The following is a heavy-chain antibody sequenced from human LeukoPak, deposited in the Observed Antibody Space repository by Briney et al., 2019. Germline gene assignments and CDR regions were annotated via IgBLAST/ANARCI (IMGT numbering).Heavy chain of an antibody. D-gene: IGHD3-22*01. J-gene: IGHJ4*02. V-gene: IGHV1-18*01. CDR2: ITPYNGNT. CDR1: SYTFINYG. CDR3: ARRGVYYYDSSGRANYYFDY. Sequence: ASVKVSCKASSYTFINYGINWVRQAPGQGLEGVGWITPYNGNTNYAQTLQGRVTMTTDTSTSTAYMELRSLRPDDTAMYYCARRGVYYYDSSGRANYYFDYWGQGTLVTVSS.